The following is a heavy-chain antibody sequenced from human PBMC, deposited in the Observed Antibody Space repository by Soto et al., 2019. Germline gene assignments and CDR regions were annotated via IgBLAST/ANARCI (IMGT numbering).Heavy chain of an antibody. V-gene: IGHV3-30*18. J-gene: IGHJ6*02. CDR2: ISYDGSNK. CDR3: AKDQINCSGGSCYSLDYYYYGMDV. D-gene: IGHD2-15*01. Sequence: QVQLVESGGGVVQPGRSLRLSCAASGFTFSSYGMHWVRQAPGKGLEWVAVISYDGSNKYYADSVKGRFTISRDTSKNTLYLQMNSLRAEDTAVYYCAKDQINCSGGSCYSLDYYYYGMDVWGQGTTVTVSS. CDR1: GFTFSSYG.